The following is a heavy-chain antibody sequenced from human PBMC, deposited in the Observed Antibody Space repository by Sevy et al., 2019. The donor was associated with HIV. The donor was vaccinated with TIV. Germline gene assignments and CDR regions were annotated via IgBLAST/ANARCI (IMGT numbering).Heavy chain of an antibody. D-gene: IGHD2-8*01. Sequence: ASVKVSCKASGYTFTSYYMHWVRQAPGQGLEWMGIINPSGGSTSYAQKFQGRVTMTRDTSTSTVYMDLSSLRSEDTAVYYCAREVSHYGMDVWGQGTTVTVSS. CDR2: INPSGGST. V-gene: IGHV1-46*01. CDR1: GYTFTSYY. J-gene: IGHJ6*02. CDR3: AREVSHYGMDV.